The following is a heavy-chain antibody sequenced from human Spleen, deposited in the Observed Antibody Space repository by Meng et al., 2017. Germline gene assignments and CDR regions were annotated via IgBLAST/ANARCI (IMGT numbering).Heavy chain of an antibody. V-gene: IGHV4-39*07. J-gene: IGHJ1*01. D-gene: IGHD6-19*01. CDR1: GGSISSTGYF. CDR2: IFYSGNT. CDR3: ASEKTSSASYPYAEYFQH. Sequence: SETLSLTCTVSGGSISSTGYFWGWIRQPPGKGLEWIGSIFYSGNTYYSPSLKSRVTISIDTSKNQFSLKLSSVTAADTALYYCASEKTSSASYPYAEYFQHWGQGTLVTVSS.